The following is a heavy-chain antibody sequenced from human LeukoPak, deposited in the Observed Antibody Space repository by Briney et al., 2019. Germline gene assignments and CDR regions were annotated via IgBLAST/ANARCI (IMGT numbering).Heavy chain of an antibody. V-gene: IGHV4-31*03. CDR1: GGSISSGGYY. CDR2: IYYSGST. Sequence: SETLSLTCTVSGGSISSGGYYWRWIRQHPGKGLEWIGYIYYSGSTYYNPSLKSRVTISVDTSKNQFSLKLSSVTAADTAVYYCARDGRLDYFDYWGQGTLVTVSS. CDR3: ARDGRLDYFDY. J-gene: IGHJ4*02.